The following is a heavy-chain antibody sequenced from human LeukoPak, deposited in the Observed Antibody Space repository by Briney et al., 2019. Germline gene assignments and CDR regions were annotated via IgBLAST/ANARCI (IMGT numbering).Heavy chain of an antibody. CDR2: IYTSGST. Sequence: PSETLSLTCTVSGGSISSYYWSWIRQPAGKGLEWIGRIYTSGSTNYNPSLKSRVTMSVDTSKNQFSLKLSSVTAADTAVHYCARSQGRRFLPTPPYMDVWGKGTTVTVPS. CDR1: GGSISSYY. J-gene: IGHJ6*03. CDR3: ARSQGRRFLPTPPYMDV. V-gene: IGHV4-4*07. D-gene: IGHD1-26*01.